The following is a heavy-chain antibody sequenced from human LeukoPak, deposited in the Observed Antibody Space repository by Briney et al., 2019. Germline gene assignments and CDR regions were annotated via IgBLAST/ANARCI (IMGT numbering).Heavy chain of an antibody. Sequence: GGSLRLSCAASGFTFDDYGMSWVHQAPGKGLEWVSGINWNGGSTGYADSVKGRFTISRDNAKNSLYLQMNSLRAEDTAAYYWGKWGITMLGGVGGKGTRVTFSS. D-gene: IGHD3-10*02. CDR1: GFTFDDYG. CDR3: GKWGITMLGGV. CDR2: INWNGGST. V-gene: IGHV3-20*04. J-gene: IGHJ6*04.